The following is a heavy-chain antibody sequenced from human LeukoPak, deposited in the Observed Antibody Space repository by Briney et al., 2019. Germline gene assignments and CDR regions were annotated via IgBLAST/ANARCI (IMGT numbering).Heavy chain of an antibody. J-gene: IGHJ4*02. CDR3: ARGPYRYYYDSSGYWRHEFDY. V-gene: IGHV4-39*07. D-gene: IGHD3-22*01. CDR2: IYYSGST. CDR1: GGSISSSSYY. Sequence: PSETLSLTCTVSGGSISSSSYYWGWIRQPPGKGLEWIGSIYYSGSTYYNPSLKSRVTISVDTSKNQFSLRLNSVTAADSAVYYCARGPYRYYYDSSGYWRHEFDYWGQGTLVTVSS.